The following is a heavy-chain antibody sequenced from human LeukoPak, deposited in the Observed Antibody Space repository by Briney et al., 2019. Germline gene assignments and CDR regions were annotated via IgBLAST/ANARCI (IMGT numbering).Heavy chain of an antibody. V-gene: IGHV4-34*01. CDR1: GGSFSGYY. CDR3: ATAMGD. J-gene: IGHJ4*02. D-gene: IGHD3-10*01. CDR2: INHSGST. Sequence: PSETLSLTCTVYGGSFSGYYWSWIRQPPGKGLEWIGEINHSGSTNYNPSLKSRVTISVDTSKNQFSLKLSSVTAADTAVYYCATAMGDWGQGTLVTVPS.